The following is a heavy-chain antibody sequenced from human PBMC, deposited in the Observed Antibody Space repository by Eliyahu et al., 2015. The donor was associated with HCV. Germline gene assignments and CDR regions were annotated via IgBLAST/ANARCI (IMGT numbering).Heavy chain of an antibody. CDR3: AKGIYYDSSGYLDI. V-gene: IGHV3-9*01. Sequence: EVQLVESGGGLVQPGRSLRLSCAASGFTFDDYAMHWVRQAPGKGLEGVSSINWNSGSIAYADSVKGRFTISRDNAKNSLYLQMNSLRAEDTALYYCAKGIYYDSSGYLDIWGQGAMVTVSS. D-gene: IGHD3-22*01. CDR2: INWNSGSI. J-gene: IGHJ3*02. CDR1: GFTFDDYA.